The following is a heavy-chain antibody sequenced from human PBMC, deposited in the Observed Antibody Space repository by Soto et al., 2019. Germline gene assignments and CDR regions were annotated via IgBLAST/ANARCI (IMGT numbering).Heavy chain of an antibody. V-gene: IGHV1-18*01. Sequence: ASVKVSCKASVYTFTSYGISWVRQAPGQGLEWMGWISAYNGNTNYAQKLQGRVTMTTDTSTSTAHMELRSLRSDDTAVYYCVGPMMAAAGFYYGMDVWGQGTTVTVSS. CDR1: VYTFTSYG. J-gene: IGHJ6*02. CDR3: VGPMMAAAGFYYGMDV. CDR2: ISAYNGNT. D-gene: IGHD6-13*01.